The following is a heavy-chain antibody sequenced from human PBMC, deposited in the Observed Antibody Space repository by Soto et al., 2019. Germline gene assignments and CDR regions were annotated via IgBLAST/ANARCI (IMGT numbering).Heavy chain of an antibody. V-gene: IGHV1-2*02. CDR3: ARGAQGFFPVSGIYFYFDH. J-gene: IGHJ4*02. CDR1: GYIFTDHL. Sequence: ASVKVSCKASGYIFTDHLIHWVRQSPGQGLQWVCWVHPDSGDTNVAQAFQDRVTMTADTSITTAYMDLASLRPDDTAIFYCARGAQGFFPVSGIYFYFDHWGQGTPVTVSS. D-gene: IGHD3-22*01. CDR2: VHPDSGDT.